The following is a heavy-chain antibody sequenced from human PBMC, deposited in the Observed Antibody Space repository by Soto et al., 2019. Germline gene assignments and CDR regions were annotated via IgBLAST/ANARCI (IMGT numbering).Heavy chain of an antibody. CDR2: IYWDDDK. Sequence: QITLKESGPTLVKPTQTLTLTCTFSGFSLSTDDVGVGWIRQPPGKALDWLAVIYWDDDKRYSPSLKSRLTITKDTSQNQVVLTMTNMDSVDTATYYCARTQYSISSFDYWGQGALVTVSS. D-gene: IGHD6-6*01. CDR3: ARTQYSISSFDY. J-gene: IGHJ4*02. CDR1: GFSLSTDDVG. V-gene: IGHV2-5*02.